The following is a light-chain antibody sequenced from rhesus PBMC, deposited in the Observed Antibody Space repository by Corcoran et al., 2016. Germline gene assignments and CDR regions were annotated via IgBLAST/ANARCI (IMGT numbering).Light chain of an antibody. CDR2: AAT. CDR3: QQYKSYPLT. V-gene: IGKV1-28*02. CDR1: QGISSY. J-gene: IGKJ4*01. Sequence: DIQMTQSPSSLSASVGDTVTITCRASQGISSYLNWFQQKPGKASKLLIYAATILQSGVPSRFSGSGSGKHFTLTISSMQPENFATYYCQQYKSYPLTFGGGTKVEIK.